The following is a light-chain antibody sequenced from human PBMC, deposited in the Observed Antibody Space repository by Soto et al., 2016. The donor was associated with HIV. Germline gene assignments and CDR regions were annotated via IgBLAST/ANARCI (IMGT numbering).Light chain of an antibody. CDR3: QQYYRTPYT. CDR2: AAS. V-gene: IGKV1-27*01. J-gene: IGKJ2*01. Sequence: DIQMTQSPSSLSASAGDRVTITCRASQGIKNYVVWYQQKPGKVPKLLIYAASTLPSGVPSRFSGSGSGTDSTLTISSLQPEDFATYYCQQYYRTPYTFGQGTKLEIK. CDR1: QGIKNY.